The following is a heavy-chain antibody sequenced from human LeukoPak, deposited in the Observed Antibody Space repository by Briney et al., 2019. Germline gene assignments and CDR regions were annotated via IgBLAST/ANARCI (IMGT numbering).Heavy chain of an antibody. Sequence: ASVKVFCKASGYTFTSYDINRVPQAAGQGLEWMGWMNPNSGNTGYAQKFQGRGTMTRNTSISTAHMELTSLRSEDTAVYYCAREKHYSGRTRWLDPWGQGTLVTVSS. D-gene: IGHD1-26*01. CDR3: AREKHYSGRTRWLDP. CDR1: GYTFTSYD. CDR2: MNPNSGNT. V-gene: IGHV1-8*01. J-gene: IGHJ5*02.